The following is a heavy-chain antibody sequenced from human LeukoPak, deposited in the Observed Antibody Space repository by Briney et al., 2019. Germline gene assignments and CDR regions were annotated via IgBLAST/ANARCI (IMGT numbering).Heavy chain of an antibody. CDR3: ASLDYYDSSGYFPPGY. V-gene: IGHV3-7*01. D-gene: IGHD3-22*01. CDR2: IKEDGSDK. J-gene: IGHJ4*02. CDR1: GFTFSNYW. Sequence: PGGSLRLSCAASGFTFSNYWMSWVRQAPGKGLEWVANIKEDGSDKYYVDSVKGRFTISRDNAKNSVHLQMNSLRAEDTAVYYCASLDYYDSSGYFPPGYWGQGTLVTVSS.